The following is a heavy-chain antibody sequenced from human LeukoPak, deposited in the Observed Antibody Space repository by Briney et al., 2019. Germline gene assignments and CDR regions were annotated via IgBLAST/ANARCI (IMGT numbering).Heavy chain of an antibody. CDR1: GDSISSSPHY. Sequence: PSQTLSLTCTVSGDSISSSPHYWAWPRQPPGEALEWIAPIHYTGGTRHNASLKSRITISRDTSSNHFSLQLRSVTAADTAVYRCARGVYITMNWLYFDYWGQGALVTASS. V-gene: IGHV4-39*02. D-gene: IGHD5/OR15-5a*01. CDR2: IHYTGGT. J-gene: IGHJ4*02. CDR3: ARGVYITMNWLYFDY.